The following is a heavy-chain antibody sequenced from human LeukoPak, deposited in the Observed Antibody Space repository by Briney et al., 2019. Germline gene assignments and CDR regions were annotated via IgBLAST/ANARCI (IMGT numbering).Heavy chain of an antibody. CDR1: GFTFSDYY. CDR2: ISYDGSNK. J-gene: IGHJ4*02. Sequence: PGGSLRLSCAASGFTFSDYYMSWIRQAPGKGLEWVAVISYDGSNKYYADSVKGRFTISRDNSKNTLYLQMNSLRAEDTAVYYCAKASSSLPYYFDYWGQGTLVTVSS. D-gene: IGHD6-6*01. CDR3: AKASSSLPYYFDY. V-gene: IGHV3-30*18.